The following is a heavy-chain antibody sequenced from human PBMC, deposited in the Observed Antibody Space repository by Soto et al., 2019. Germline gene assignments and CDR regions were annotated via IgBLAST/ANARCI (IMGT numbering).Heavy chain of an antibody. CDR3: ARARGYDFWTWPNGMDV. CDR1: GGSVSSGSYY. J-gene: IGHJ6*02. D-gene: IGHD3-3*01. CDR2: IYYSGST. Sequence: SEPLSLTCTVSGGSVSSGSYYWSWIRQPPGKGLEWIGYIYYSGSTNYNPSLKSRVTISVDTSKNQFSLKLSSVTAADTAVYYCARARGYDFWTWPNGMDVWGQGTTVTVSS. V-gene: IGHV4-61*01.